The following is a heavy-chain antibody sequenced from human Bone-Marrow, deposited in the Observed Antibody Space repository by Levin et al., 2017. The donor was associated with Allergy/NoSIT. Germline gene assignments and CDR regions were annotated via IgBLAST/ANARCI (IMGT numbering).Heavy chain of an antibody. CDR1: GFTFSSYW. V-gene: IGHV3-7*01. CDR2: IKQDGSEK. J-gene: IGHJ4*02. D-gene: IGHD6-19*01. Sequence: GGSLRLSCAASGFTFSSYWMSWVRQAPGKGLEWVANIKQDGSEKYYVDSVKGRFTISRDNAKNSLYLQMNSLRAEDTAVYYCARDPLEKYSSGWFDYWGQGTLVTVSS. CDR3: ARDPLEKYSSGWFDY.